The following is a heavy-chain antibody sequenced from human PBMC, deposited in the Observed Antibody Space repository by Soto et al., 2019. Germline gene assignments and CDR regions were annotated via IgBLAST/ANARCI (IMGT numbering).Heavy chain of an antibody. V-gene: IGHV4-31*04. Sequence: QVRLQESGPGPVQPSQTLSLSCTVSGAPITSGGSYWTWIRQQPGKCLEWLGYIYYNGNTKYNPSLNSRLTMSLDTSENQFSLNLESVTAADTAVYFCVTNRGDYDGSFFARWGQGTLVTVSS. CDR2: IYYNGNT. J-gene: IGHJ4*02. D-gene: IGHD4-17*01. CDR3: VTNRGDYDGSFFAR. CDR1: GAPITSGGSY.